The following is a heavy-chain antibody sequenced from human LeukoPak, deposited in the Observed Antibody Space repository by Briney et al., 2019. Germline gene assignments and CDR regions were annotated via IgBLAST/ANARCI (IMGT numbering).Heavy chain of an antibody. V-gene: IGHV3-7*01. J-gene: IGHJ5*02. CDR1: GGSFSGYY. Sequence: PSETLSLTCAVYGGSFSGYYWSWIRQPPGKGLEWVANIKQDGSEKYYVDSVKGRFTISRDNAKNSLYLQMNSLRAEDTAVYYCARDLEPEYSSSFTATAASGWFDPWGQGTLVTVSS. CDR2: IKQDGSEK. CDR3: ARDLEPEYSSSFTATAASGWFDP. D-gene: IGHD6-6*01.